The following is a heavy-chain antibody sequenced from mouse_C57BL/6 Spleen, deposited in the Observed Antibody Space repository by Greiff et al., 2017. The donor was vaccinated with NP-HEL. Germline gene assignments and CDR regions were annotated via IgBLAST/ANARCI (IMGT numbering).Heavy chain of an antibody. CDR3: ARSTNWDLDY. CDR1: GFTFTDYY. D-gene: IGHD4-1*01. Sequence: VQLKESGGGLVQPGGSLSLSCAASGFTFTDYYMSWVRQPPGKALEWLGFIRNKANGYTTEYSASVKGRFTISRDNSQSILYLQMNALRAEDSATYYCARSTNWDLDYWGQGTTLTVSS. V-gene: IGHV7-3*01. CDR2: IRNKANGYTT. J-gene: IGHJ2*01.